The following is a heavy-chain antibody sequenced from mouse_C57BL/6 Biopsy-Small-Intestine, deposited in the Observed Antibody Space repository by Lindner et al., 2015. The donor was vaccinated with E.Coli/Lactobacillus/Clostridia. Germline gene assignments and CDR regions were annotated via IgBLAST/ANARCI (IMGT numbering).Heavy chain of an antibody. V-gene: IGHV5-17*01. J-gene: IGHJ4*01. D-gene: IGHD2-1*01. Sequence: VQLQESGGGLVKPGGSLKLSCAASGFTFSDYGMHWVRQAPEKRLEWVAYISSGSSTIYYADTVKGRFTISRDNAKNTLFLQMTSLRSEDTAMYYCANYGNYYAMDYWGQGTSVTVSS. CDR3: ANYGNYYAMDY. CDR1: GFTFSDYG. CDR2: ISSGSSTI.